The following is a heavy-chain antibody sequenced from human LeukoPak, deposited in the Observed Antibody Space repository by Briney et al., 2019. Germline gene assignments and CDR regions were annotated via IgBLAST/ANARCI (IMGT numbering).Heavy chain of an antibody. D-gene: IGHD3-10*01. V-gene: IGHV3-23*01. CDR3: AKDRGVHYYGSGRGLYNWFDP. J-gene: IGHJ5*02. CDR2: ISGSGGST. Sequence: GGSLRLSCAASGFTFSSYAMNWVRQAPGKGLEWVSAISGSGGSTYYTDSVKGRFTISRDNSKNTLYLQMNSLRAEDTAVYYCAKDRGVHYYGSGRGLYNWFDPWGQGTLVTVSS. CDR1: GFTFSSYA.